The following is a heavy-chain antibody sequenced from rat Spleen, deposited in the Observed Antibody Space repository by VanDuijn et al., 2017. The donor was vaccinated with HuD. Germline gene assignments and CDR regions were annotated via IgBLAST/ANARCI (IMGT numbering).Heavy chain of an antibody. CDR3: AKRGWYFFDY. J-gene: IGHJ2*01. Sequence: EVQLVESGGGLVKPGRSLKLSCAASGFTFNSFVMAWVRQAPKKGLEWVASITSGGSNTYYPDSVKGRFTISRDNANDTLYLQTDSLRSEDTATYYCAKRGWYFFDYWGQGVMVTVSS. CDR2: ITSGGSNT. V-gene: IGHV5S13*01. CDR1: GFTFNSFV. D-gene: IGHD1-11*01.